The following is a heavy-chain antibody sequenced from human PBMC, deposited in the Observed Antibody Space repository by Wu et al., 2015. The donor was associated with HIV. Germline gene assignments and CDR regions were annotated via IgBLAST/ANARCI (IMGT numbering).Heavy chain of an antibody. Sequence: QVQLEQSGAEVKKPGASVKVSCKASGYRFSDYFIYWVRQAPGQGLEWMGLINPKNGGTNYPQKFQGRVTLTRDTSINTVYMELRRLRSDDTAVYYCARYFDDAFDIWGQGTMVTVSS. CDR3: ARYFDDAFDI. CDR1: GYRFSDYF. J-gene: IGHJ3*02. D-gene: IGHD2/OR15-2a*01. CDR2: INPKNGGT. V-gene: IGHV1-2*02.